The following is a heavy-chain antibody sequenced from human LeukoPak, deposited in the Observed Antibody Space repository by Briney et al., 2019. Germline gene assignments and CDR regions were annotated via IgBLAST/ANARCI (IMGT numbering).Heavy chain of an antibody. CDR2: INPNSGVT. CDR1: GYTFTGYY. V-gene: IGHV1-2*02. CDR3: ARVLDSGYPVWDC. Sequence: ASVKVSCKASGYTFTGYYMHWVRQAPGQGLEWMGWINPNSGVTNYAQKFQGRVTMTRDTSISTACMELSRLRSDDTAVYYCARVLDSGYPVWDCWGQGTLVTVSS. J-gene: IGHJ4*02. D-gene: IGHD5-12*01.